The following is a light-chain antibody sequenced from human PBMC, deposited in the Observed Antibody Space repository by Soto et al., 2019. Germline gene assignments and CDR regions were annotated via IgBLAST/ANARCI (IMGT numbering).Light chain of an antibody. J-gene: IGKJ2*01. Sequence: IVLTQSPGTLSLSPGERATLSCRASQSVSGNDLAWYQQKTGQAARLLNYGASNRATAIADRFSGSGSATDFILTISSVDPEYFAAYYCQDDGSSPYTVGQGTRLDI. CDR2: GAS. CDR1: QSVSGND. V-gene: IGKV3-20*01. CDR3: QDDGSSPYT.